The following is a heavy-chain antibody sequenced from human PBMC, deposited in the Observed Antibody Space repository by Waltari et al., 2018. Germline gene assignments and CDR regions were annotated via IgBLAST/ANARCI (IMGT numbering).Heavy chain of an antibody. Sequence: QVQLQESGPGLVKPSETLSLTCTVSGGSISSYYWSWLRQPAGKGLEWIGRIYTSGSTNYNPSLKSRVTMSVDTSKNQFSLKLSSVTAADTAVYYCARYSPAGGYYYYYMDVWGKGTTVTISS. D-gene: IGHD2-21*01. V-gene: IGHV4-4*07. CDR1: GGSISSYY. CDR3: ARYSPAGGYYYYYMDV. CDR2: IYTSGST. J-gene: IGHJ6*03.